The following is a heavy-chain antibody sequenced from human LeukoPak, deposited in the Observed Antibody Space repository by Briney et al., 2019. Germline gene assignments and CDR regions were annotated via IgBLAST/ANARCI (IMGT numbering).Heavy chain of an antibody. Sequence: PGGSLRLSCAASGFTFSSYSMNWVRQAPGKGLEWVSSISSSSSYIYYADSVKGRFTISRDNAKNSPYLQMNSLRAEDTAVYYCASTYDSSGYSYYFGYWGQGTLVTVSS. V-gene: IGHV3-21*01. J-gene: IGHJ4*02. CDR1: GFTFSSYS. D-gene: IGHD3-22*01. CDR3: ASTYDSSGYSYYFGY. CDR2: ISSSSSYI.